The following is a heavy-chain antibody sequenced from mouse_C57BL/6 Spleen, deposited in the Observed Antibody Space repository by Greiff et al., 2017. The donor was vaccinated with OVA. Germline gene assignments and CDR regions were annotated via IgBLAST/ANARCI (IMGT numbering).Heavy chain of an antibody. CDR1: GYTFTEYT. CDR3: ARHEDEAVVAPYAMDY. J-gene: IGHJ4*01. D-gene: IGHD1-1*01. Sequence: QVQLKESGAELVKPGASVKLSCKASGYTFTEYTIHWVKQRSGQGLEWIGWFYPGSGSIKYNEKFKDKATLTADKSSSTVYMELSRLTSEDSAVYFCARHEDEAVVAPYAMDYWGQGTSVTVSS. V-gene: IGHV1-62-2*01. CDR2: FYPGSGSI.